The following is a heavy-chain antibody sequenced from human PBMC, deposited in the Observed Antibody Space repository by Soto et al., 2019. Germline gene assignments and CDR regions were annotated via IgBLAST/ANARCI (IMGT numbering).Heavy chain of an antibody. CDR1: GGSFSGYY. V-gene: IGHV4-34*01. D-gene: IGHD3-10*01. CDR2: INHSGST. CDR3: ARGAPSGSITMVRGPRRIWFDP. Sequence: SETLSLTCAVYGGSFSGYYWSWIRQPPGKGLEWIGEINHSGSTNYNPSLKSRVTISVDTSKNQFSLKLSSVTAADTAVYYCARGAPSGSITMVRGPRRIWFDPWGQGTLVTVSS. J-gene: IGHJ5*02.